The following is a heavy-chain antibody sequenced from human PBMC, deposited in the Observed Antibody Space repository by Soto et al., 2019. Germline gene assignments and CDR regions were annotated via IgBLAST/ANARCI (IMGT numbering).Heavy chain of an antibody. J-gene: IGHJ3*01. CDR3: ARAFFYQGSDSRGYSFDAFDF. CDR1: GYTFTSSG. CDR2: ISAHTGSS. D-gene: IGHD3-22*01. Sequence: QVQLVQSGAEVKKPGASVKVSCKASGYTFTSSGMSWVRQAPGQGLEWMGWISAHTGSSEYAQRFQVRVTMTTDIPTSTASMELRSLRSDDTAGYYCARAFFYQGSDSRGYSFDAFDFWGPGTLVTVSS. V-gene: IGHV1-18*01.